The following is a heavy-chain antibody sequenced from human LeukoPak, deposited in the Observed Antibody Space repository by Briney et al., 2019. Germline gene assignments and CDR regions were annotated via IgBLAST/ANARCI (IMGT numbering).Heavy chain of an antibody. J-gene: IGHJ4*02. V-gene: IGHV3-30*02. CDR3: AKDHSGSYWVLDY. D-gene: IGHD1-26*01. CDR2: IRYDGSNK. CDR1: GFTFSSYG. Sequence: PGGSLRLSCAASGFTFSSYGMHWVRQAPGKGLEGVAFIRYDGSNKYYADSVKGRFTISRDNSKNTLYLQMNSLRAEDTAVYYCAKDHSGSYWVLDYWGQGTLVTVSS.